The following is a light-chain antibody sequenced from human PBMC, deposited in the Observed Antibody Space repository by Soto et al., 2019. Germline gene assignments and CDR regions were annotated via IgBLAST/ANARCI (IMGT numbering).Light chain of an antibody. CDR3: QHYNSYSEA. J-gene: IGKJ1*01. CDR1: QTISSW. V-gene: IGKV1-5*03. CDR2: KSS. Sequence: DIQMTQYPSTLSGSVGDRVTITCRASQTISSWLAWYQQKPGKAPKLLIYKSSTLKSGVPSRFSGSGSGTEFTLTISSLQPDDFATYYCQHYNSYSEAFGRGTKVELK.